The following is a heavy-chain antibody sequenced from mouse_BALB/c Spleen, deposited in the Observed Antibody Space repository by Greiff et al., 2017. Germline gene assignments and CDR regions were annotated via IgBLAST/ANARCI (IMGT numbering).Heavy chain of an antibody. CDR2: ISSGSSTI. Sequence: EVKLMESGGGLVQPGGSRKLSCAASGFTFSSFGMHWVRQAPEKGLEWVAYISSGSSTIYYADTVKGRFTISRDNPKNTLFLQMTSLRSEDTAMYYCARSSTMGAWFAYWGQGTLVTVSA. V-gene: IGHV5-17*02. J-gene: IGHJ3*01. CDR1: GFTFSSFG. D-gene: IGHD2-1*01. CDR3: ARSSTMGAWFAY.